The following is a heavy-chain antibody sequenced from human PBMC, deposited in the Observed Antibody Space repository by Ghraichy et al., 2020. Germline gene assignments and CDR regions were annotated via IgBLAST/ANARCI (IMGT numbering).Heavy chain of an antibody. J-gene: IGHJ4*02. V-gene: IGHV4-61*02. Sequence: SETLSLTCTVSGGSISSGSYFWSWIRQPAGKGLQWIGRIYPSGSSNYNPSLTSRVTMSVDTSKNQFSLKLNSVTAADTAVYYCARTGGGSLFDYWGQGTLVTVSS. D-gene: IGHD1-26*01. CDR3: ARTGGGSLFDY. CDR1: GGSISSGSYF. CDR2: IYPSGSS.